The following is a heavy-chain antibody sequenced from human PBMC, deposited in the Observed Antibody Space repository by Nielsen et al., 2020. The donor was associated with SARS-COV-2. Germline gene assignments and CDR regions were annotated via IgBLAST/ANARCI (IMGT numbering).Heavy chain of an antibody. CDR3: ARGQRSSGWPRGC. CDR1: GFTFSSYA. J-gene: IGHJ4*02. Sequence: GESLKISCAASGFTFSSYAMHWVRQAPGKGLEWVAVISYDGSNKYYADSVKGRFTISRDNSKNTLYLQMNSLRAEDTAVYYCARGQRSSGWPRGCWGQGTLVTVSS. V-gene: IGHV3-30-3*01. CDR2: ISYDGSNK. D-gene: IGHD6-19*01.